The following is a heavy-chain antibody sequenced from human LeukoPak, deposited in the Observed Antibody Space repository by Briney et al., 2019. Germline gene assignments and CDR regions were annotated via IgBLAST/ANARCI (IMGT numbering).Heavy chain of an antibody. J-gene: IGHJ5*02. V-gene: IGHV3-7*01. D-gene: IGHD6-19*01. CDR2: IKQDGSEK. CDR1: GFTFSSYW. Sequence: PGGSLRLSCAASGFTFSSYWMIWVRQAPGKGLEWVANIKQDGSEKYYVDSVKGRFTISRDNAKNSVYLQMNSLRAEDTAVYYCARGGKQWLVRGNWFDPWGQGTLVTVFS. CDR3: ARGGKQWLVRGNWFDP.